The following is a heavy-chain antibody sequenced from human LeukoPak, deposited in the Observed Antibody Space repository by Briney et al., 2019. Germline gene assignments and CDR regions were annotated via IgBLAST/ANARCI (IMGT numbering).Heavy chain of an antibody. CDR1: GFTFSRYW. CDR3: ARDACSTSCYMDYYYGMDV. D-gene: IGHD2-2*02. V-gene: IGHV3-7*01. Sequence: GGSLRLSCVASGFTFSRYWMSWVRQAPGKGLEWVANIKQDGSEKDYVDSVKGRFTISRDNAKNSLYLQMNSLRAEDTAVYYCARDACSTSCYMDYYYGMDVWGQGTTVTVSS. J-gene: IGHJ6*02. CDR2: IKQDGSEK.